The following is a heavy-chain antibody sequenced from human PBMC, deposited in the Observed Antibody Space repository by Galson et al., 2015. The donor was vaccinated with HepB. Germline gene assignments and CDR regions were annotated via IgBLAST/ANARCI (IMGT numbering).Heavy chain of an antibody. J-gene: IGHJ6*02. D-gene: IGHD3-9*01. CDR1: GFTFSDNY. Sequence: SLRLSCAGSGFTFSDNYISWLRQAPGKGLQLISYISGTSTYVDYADSVVGRFTISRDNANNSVFLQMNNLRADDTGVYYCARGDYDILTMDVWGQGTTVIVSS. V-gene: IGHV3-11*06. CDR3: ARGDYDILTMDV. CDR2: ISGTSTYV.